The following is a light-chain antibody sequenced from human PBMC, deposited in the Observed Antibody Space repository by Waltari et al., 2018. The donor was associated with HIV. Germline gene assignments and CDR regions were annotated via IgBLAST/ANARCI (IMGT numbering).Light chain of an antibody. V-gene: IGLV2-14*03. CDR3: ASNRLDYTLI. J-gene: IGLJ2*01. Sequence: QSALPQPASVSGFTGQSINISCTGISTDSRFYQYVSWYQQHPGKIPRLIIFDINNRPSGVSDHISGSRSGNSASLTFSGLQSGDEAHYYCASNRLDYTLIFGGGTKLTVL. CDR1: STDSRFYQY. CDR2: DIN.